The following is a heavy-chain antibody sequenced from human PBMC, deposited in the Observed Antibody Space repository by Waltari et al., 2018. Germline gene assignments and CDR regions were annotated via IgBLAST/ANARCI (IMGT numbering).Heavy chain of an antibody. CDR3: ATEPYSSSYYFDY. V-gene: IGHV3-7*01. Sequence: EVQLVESGGGLVQPGGSLRLSCAASGFTFSSYWMSWVRQDPGKGLEWVANIKQDGSEKYYVDSGKGRFTIARDNAKNALYLQMNSLRAEDTAVYYCATEPYSSSYYFDYWGQGTLVTVSS. D-gene: IGHD6-6*01. J-gene: IGHJ4*02. CDR1: GFTFSSYW. CDR2: IKQDGSEK.